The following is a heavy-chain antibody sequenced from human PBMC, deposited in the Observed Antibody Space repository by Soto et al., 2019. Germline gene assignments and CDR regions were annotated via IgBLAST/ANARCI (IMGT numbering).Heavy chain of an antibody. Sequence: QAQLVQSGAEVKKPGASVKVSCKVFGYTFTAYYIHWVRQAPGQGLECMGWVDPRSGVTNYAQRFQGRVMMTRDTSISTVYMEFSGLTSDDTALYYCATDDDGAYALWGQGTVVTVSP. J-gene: IGHJ4*02. V-gene: IGHV1-2*02. CDR2: VDPRSGVT. D-gene: IGHD3-16*01. CDR1: GYTFTAYY. CDR3: ATDDDGAYAL.